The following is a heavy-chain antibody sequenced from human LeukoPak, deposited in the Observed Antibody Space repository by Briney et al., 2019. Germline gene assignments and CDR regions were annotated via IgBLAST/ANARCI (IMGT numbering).Heavy chain of an antibody. CDR2: IYTSGNT. CDR1: GGSISSYY. Sequence: SETLSLTCTVSGGSISSYYWSWIRQPAGKGLEWIGRIYTSGNTNYNPSLKSRVTMSVDTSKNQFSLKLSSVTAADTAVYYCARRPTTVKTFDYWGQGTLVTVSS. D-gene: IGHD4-17*01. CDR3: ARRPTTVKTFDY. J-gene: IGHJ4*02. V-gene: IGHV4-4*07.